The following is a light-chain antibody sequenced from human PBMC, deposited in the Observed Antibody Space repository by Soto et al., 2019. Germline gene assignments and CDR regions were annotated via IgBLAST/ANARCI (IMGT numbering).Light chain of an antibody. CDR2: DAS. Sequence: ENVLTQSPGTLSLYPGERATLSCRASQSLRSTYLAWYQHKPGQAPRLLIFDASSRATGIPDRFSGSGSGTDFTLTISRLEPEDFAVYYCHQYDYSPTFGQGTKVEI. CDR3: HQYDYSPT. J-gene: IGKJ1*01. V-gene: IGKV3-20*01. CDR1: QSLRSTY.